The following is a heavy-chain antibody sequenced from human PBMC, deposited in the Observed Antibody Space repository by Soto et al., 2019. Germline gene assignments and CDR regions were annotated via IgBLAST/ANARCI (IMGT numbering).Heavy chain of an antibody. J-gene: IGHJ4*02. Sequence: SETLSLTCTVSGGSISSYYWSWIRQPPGKGLEWIGYIYYSGSTNYNPSLKSRVTISVDTSKNQFSLKLSSVTAADTAVYYCARLGYCSSTSCYVLILDYWAQGTLVTVSS. D-gene: IGHD2-2*01. CDR1: GGSISSYY. V-gene: IGHV4-59*01. CDR3: ARLGYCSSTSCYVLILDY. CDR2: IYYSGST.